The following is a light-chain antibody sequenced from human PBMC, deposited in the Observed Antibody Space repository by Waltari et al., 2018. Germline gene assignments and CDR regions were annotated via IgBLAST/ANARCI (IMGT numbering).Light chain of an antibody. CDR2: EDS. V-gene: IGLV3-10*01. CDR1: AFPTKY. CDR3: YSADSSGNHRV. Sequence: SYELTQPPSVSVSPGQTARITCSGDAFPTKYAYWYQQKSGQAPVLVIYEDSKRPSGIPERFSGSNSGTMATLTISGAQVEDEADYYCYSADSSGNHRVFGGGTKLTIL. J-gene: IGLJ3*02.